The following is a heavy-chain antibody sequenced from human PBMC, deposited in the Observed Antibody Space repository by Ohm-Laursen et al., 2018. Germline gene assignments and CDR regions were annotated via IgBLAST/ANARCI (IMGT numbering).Heavy chain of an antibody. V-gene: IGHV3-66*01. D-gene: IGHD2-15*01. Sequence: GSLRLSCAASGFTVSSNYMSWVRQAPGKGLEWVSVIYSGGSTYYADSVKGRFTISRDNSKNTLYLQMNSLRAEDTAVYYCARARYCSGGRCFMDVWGQGTAVTVSS. J-gene: IGHJ6*02. CDR2: IYSGGST. CDR3: ARARYCSGGRCFMDV. CDR1: GFTVSSNY.